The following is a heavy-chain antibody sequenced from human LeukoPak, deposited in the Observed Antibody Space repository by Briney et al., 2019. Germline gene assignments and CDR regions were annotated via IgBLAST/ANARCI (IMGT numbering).Heavy chain of an antibody. J-gene: IGHJ4*02. CDR1: GFTFSSYT. CDR2: IYSGGST. CDR3: ARGARYYYDSSPTAPFDY. Sequence: PGGSLRLSCAASGFTFSSYTMSWVRQAPGKGLEWVSVIYSGGSTYYADSVKGRFTISRDNSKNTLYLQMNSLRAEDTAVYYCARGARYYYDSSPTAPFDYWGQGTLVTVSS. V-gene: IGHV3-53*01. D-gene: IGHD3-22*01.